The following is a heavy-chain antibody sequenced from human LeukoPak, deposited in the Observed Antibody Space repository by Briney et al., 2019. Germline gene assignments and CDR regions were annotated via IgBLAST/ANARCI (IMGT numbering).Heavy chain of an antibody. J-gene: IGHJ5*02. V-gene: IGHV1-18*01. CDR3: ARTIAAAGAVRDP. Sequence: ASVKVSCKASGYTFTSYGISWVRQAPGQGLEWMGWISVYNGNTNSTQKLQGRVTMTTDTSTSTAYMELRSLRSDDTAVYYCARTIAAAGAVRDPWGQGTLVTVSS. CDR1: GYTFTSYG. CDR2: ISVYNGNT. D-gene: IGHD6-13*01.